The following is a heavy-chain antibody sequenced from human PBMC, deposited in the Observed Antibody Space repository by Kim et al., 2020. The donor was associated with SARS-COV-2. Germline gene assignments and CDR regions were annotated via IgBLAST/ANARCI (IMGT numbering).Heavy chain of an antibody. J-gene: IGHJ4*02. CDR2: ISWNSGSI. D-gene: IGHD1-1*01. CDR1: GFTFGDYA. CDR3: AKAHGAAGTEEGDYFDY. Sequence: GGSLRLSCAASGFTFGDYAMHWVRQAPGKGLEWVSGISWNSGSIGYADSVKGRFTISRDNAKNSLYLQMNSLRAEDTALYDCAKAHGAAGTEEGDYFDYWGQGTLVTVSS. V-gene: IGHV3-9*01.